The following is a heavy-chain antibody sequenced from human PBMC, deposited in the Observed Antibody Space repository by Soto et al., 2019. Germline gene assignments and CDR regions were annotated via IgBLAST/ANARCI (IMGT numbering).Heavy chain of an antibody. Sequence: GGSLRLSCAGSGFVFSDHYMDWVRQAPGKGLEWVSGTRNKVKSYTTEYAVSVKGRFSISRDESRNSVFLQMNSLKIEDTAVYYCVTGIAGATTTHDYCGQGTPLTVSS. D-gene: IGHD1-26*01. J-gene: IGHJ4*02. CDR3: VTGIAGATTTHDY. V-gene: IGHV3-72*01. CDR1: GFVFSDHY. CDR2: TRNKVKSYTT.